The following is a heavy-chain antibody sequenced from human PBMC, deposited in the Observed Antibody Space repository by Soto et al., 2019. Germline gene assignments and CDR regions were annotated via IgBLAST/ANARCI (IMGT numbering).Heavy chain of an antibody. Sequence: QVQLVESGGGVVQPGRSLRLSCAASGFTFSSYAMHWVRQAPGKGLEWVAVISYDGSNKYYEDSVKGRFTISRDNSKNTLYLQMNSLRAEDTAVYYCWGTMVRGAYTLRDDYWGQGTLVTVSS. CDR3: WGTMVRGAYTLRDDY. CDR2: ISYDGSNK. D-gene: IGHD3-10*01. V-gene: IGHV3-30-3*01. J-gene: IGHJ4*02. CDR1: GFTFSSYA.